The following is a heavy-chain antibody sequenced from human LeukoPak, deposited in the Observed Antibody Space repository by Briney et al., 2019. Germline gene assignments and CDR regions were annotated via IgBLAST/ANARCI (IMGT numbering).Heavy chain of an antibody. Sequence: GGSLRLSCAASGFTFSSYAMSWVRQAPGKGLEWVSAISGSGGSTYYADSVKGRFTISRDNSKNTLYLQMNSLRAEDTAVYYCAKYVGEVTIFGVVIPPHSASDYWGQGTLVTVS. V-gene: IGHV3-23*01. CDR3: AKYVGEVTIFGVVIPPHSASDY. CDR2: ISGSGGST. J-gene: IGHJ4*02. CDR1: GFTFSSYA. D-gene: IGHD3-3*01.